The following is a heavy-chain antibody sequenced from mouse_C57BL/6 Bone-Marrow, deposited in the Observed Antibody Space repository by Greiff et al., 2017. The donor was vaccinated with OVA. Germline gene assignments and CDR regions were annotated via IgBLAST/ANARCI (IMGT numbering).Heavy chain of an antibody. CDR2: IRDGGSST. D-gene: IGHD2-4*01. Sequence: EVMLVESGGGLVKPGGSLKLSCAASGFTFSSYAMSWVRQTPDKRLEWVSTIRDGGSSTYYPDNVKGRFTISRDNAKNNLYLQMSHLKSEDTAMYYCARGGDDYAPMDYWGQGTSVTVSS. CDR1: GFTFSSYA. CDR3: ARGGDDYAPMDY. V-gene: IGHV5-4*03. J-gene: IGHJ4*01.